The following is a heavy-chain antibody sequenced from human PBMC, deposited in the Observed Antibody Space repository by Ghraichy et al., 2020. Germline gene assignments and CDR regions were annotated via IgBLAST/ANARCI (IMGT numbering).Heavy chain of an antibody. CDR3: ARDFSEFWFDP. CDR2: IYSGGST. D-gene: IGHD3-10*01. Sequence: LTCAASGFTVSSNYMSWVRQAPGKGLEWVSVIYSGGSTYYADSVKGRFTISRDNSKNTLYLQMNSLRAEDTAVYYCARDFSEFWFDPWGQGTLVTVSS. CDR1: GFTVSSNY. J-gene: IGHJ5*02. V-gene: IGHV3-66*01.